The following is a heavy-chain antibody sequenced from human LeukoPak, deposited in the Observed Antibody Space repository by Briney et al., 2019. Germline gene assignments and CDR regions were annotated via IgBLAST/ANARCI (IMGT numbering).Heavy chain of an antibody. V-gene: IGHV4-59*01. CDR3: ARVSLALDAFDI. Sequence: SETLSLTCTVSGGSISSYYWSWIRQPPGKGLEWLGYIYYSGGTNYNPSLKSRVTISVDTSKIHFSLKLSSVTAADTAAYYCARVSLALDAFDIWGQGTMVTVSS. CDR2: IYYSGGT. J-gene: IGHJ3*02. D-gene: IGHD3-16*01. CDR1: GGSISSYY.